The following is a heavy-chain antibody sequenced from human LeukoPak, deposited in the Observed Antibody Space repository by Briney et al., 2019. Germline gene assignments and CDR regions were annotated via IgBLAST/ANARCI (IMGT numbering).Heavy chain of an antibody. J-gene: IGHJ6*03. CDR3: ARNSGYDYYYYYYMDV. CDR2: IKADGGEK. D-gene: IGHD5-12*01. CDR1: GFTFSTYW. Sequence: PGGSLRLSCAASGFTFSTYWMNWFRQTPGKGLEWVAKIKADGGEKDHVASVKGRFTISRGNAKNSLYLQMNSLRAEDTAVYYCARNSGYDYYYYYYMDVWGKGTTVTVSS. V-gene: IGHV3-7*01.